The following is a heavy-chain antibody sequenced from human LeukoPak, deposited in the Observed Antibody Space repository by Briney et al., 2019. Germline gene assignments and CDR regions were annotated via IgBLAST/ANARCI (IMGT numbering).Heavy chain of an antibody. J-gene: IGHJ4*02. CDR2: TYYRSKWYN. CDR1: GDSDSSNSIA. Sequence: QSGPGLVKPSQTLSVTCAISGDSDSSNSIAWNWIRQSPSRGLEWLGRTYYRSKWYNDYALSVKSRITINPDTSKNQLSLHLTSVSPDDTAVYYCARDSRISNSLPLGNWGQGTLVTVSS. D-gene: IGHD4-11*01. V-gene: IGHV6-1*01. CDR3: ARDSRISNSLPLGN.